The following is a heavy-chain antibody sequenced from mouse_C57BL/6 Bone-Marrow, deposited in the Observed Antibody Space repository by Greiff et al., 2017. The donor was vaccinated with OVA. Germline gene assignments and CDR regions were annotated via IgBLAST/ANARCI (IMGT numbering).Heavy chain of an antibody. Sequence: QVQLQQPGAELVKPGASVKVSCKASGYTFTSYWMHWVKQRPGQGLEWIGRIHPSDSDTNYNQKFKGKATLTVDKSYSTAYMQVSSLTSKDSAVYDGAILYPHWYFEVWGTGTTVTVSS. CDR3: AILYPHWYFEV. CDR1: GYTFTSYW. V-gene: IGHV1-74*01. D-gene: IGHD2-12*01. CDR2: IHPSDSDT. J-gene: IGHJ1*03.